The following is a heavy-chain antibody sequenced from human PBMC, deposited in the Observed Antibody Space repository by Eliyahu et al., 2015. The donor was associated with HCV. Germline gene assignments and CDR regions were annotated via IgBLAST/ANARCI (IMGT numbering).Heavy chain of an antibody. V-gene: IGHV3-23*01. CDR3: AKERSPDGGNQNGYFDS. Sequence: GRFTISRDNFKNTVYLQMNSLRAEDTAVYFCAKERSPDGGNQNGYFDSWGQGTLVTVSS. J-gene: IGHJ4*01. D-gene: IGHD4-23*01.